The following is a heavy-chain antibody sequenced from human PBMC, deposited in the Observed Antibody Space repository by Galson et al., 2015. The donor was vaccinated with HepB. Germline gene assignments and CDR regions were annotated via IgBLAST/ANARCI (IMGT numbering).Heavy chain of an antibody. CDR2: INPSGGST. CDR1: GYTFTSYY. CDR3: AREQQLAGFDY. Sequence: SVKVSCKASGYTFTSYYMHWVRQAPGQGLEWMGIINPSGGSTSYARKFQGRVTMTRDTSTSTAYMELRSLRSDDTAVYYCAREQQLAGFDYWGQGTLVTVSS. J-gene: IGHJ4*02. V-gene: IGHV1-46*01. D-gene: IGHD6-13*01.